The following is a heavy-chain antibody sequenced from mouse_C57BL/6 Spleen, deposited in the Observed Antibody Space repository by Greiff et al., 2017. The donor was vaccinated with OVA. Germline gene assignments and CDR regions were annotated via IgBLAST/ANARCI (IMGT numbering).Heavy chain of an antibody. J-gene: IGHJ1*03. CDR1: GYSFTGYY. CDR2: INPSTGGT. D-gene: IGHD1-1*01. CDR3: ATNYYHSYFDV. Sequence: VQLQQSGPELVKPGASVKISCKASGYSFTGYYMNWVKQSPEKSLEWIGEINPSTGGTTYNQKFKAKGTLTVDKATSTAYMQINSLTSEDSAVYYCATNYYHSYFDVWGTGTTVTVSS. V-gene: IGHV1-42*01.